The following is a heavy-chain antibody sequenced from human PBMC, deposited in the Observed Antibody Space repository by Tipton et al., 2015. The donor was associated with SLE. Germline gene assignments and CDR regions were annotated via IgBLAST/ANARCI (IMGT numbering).Heavy chain of an antibody. D-gene: IGHD4/OR15-4a*01. CDR3: ARASDYGRTFDS. J-gene: IGHJ4*02. V-gene: IGHV3-7*01. CDR2: IKQDGNEK. Sequence: SLRLSCAASRFTFGNYCMSWVRQAPGKGLEWVAKIKQDGNEKYYVDSVKGRFTISRDNAKNSLYLQMNSLRAEDTAVYYCARASDYGRTFDSWGRGTRVTVSS. CDR1: RFTFGNYC.